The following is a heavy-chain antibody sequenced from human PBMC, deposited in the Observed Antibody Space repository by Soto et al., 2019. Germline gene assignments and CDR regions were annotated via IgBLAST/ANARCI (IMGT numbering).Heavy chain of an antibody. CDR3: ARLLYSSGYGGD. V-gene: IGHV4-39*01. J-gene: IGHJ4*02. CDR2: IYYSGST. Sequence: SETLSLTCTVSGGSISSSSYYWGWIRQPPGKGLEWIGSIYYSGSTYYNPSLKSRVTISVDTSKNQFSLKLSSVTAADTAEYYGARLLYSSGYGGDWGQGTLVTVSS. D-gene: IGHD6-19*01. CDR1: GGSISSSSYY.